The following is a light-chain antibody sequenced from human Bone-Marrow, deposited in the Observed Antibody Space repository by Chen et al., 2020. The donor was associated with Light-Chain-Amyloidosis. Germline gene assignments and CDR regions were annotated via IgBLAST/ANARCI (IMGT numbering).Light chain of an antibody. J-gene: IGLJ1*01. V-gene: IGLV2-14*01. CDR1: SSDVGGDNH. Sequence: QSALTQPASVSGSPGQSITISCTGTSSDVGGDNHVSWYQQHPDKAPKIMIYEVTNRPSWFPDRFSGSKSDNTASLTISGLQTEDEADYFCSSYTITNTLVVGGGTRATVL. CDR3: SSYTITNTLV. CDR2: EVT.